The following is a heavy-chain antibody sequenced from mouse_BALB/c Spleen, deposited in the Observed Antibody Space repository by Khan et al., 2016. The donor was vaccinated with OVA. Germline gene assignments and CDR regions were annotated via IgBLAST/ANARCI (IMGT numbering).Heavy chain of an antibody. D-gene: IGHD3-1*01. J-gene: IGHJ3*01. Sequence: EVKLEESGPGLVKPSQSLSLTCSVTGYSITSGYFWNWIRQFPGNKLEWMGYIRYDGNSNYNPSLKNRISITRDTSKNQFFLKLNSVTPEDTATYDCARGGSSGPAWFPYWGQGTLVTVSA. CDR1: GYSITSGYF. CDR2: IRYDGNS. CDR3: ARGGSSGPAWFPY. V-gene: IGHV3-6*02.